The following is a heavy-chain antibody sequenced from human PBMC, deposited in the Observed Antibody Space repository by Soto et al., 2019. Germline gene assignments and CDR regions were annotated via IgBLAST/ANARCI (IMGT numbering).Heavy chain of an antibody. D-gene: IGHD2-21*02. CDR1: GGSISGYY. J-gene: IGHJ6*02. CDR3: TRDGDGRMTTNPYYYYGMDV. Sequence: SETLSLTCTVSGGSISGYYWSWIRQPPGKGLERIGNVYYSGGAKYNPSVKRRVSISVDTSKNQFSLNLSSVTAADTAVYYCTRDGDGRMTTNPYYYYGMDVWGPGITVTVSS. CDR2: VYYSGGA. V-gene: IGHV4-59*01.